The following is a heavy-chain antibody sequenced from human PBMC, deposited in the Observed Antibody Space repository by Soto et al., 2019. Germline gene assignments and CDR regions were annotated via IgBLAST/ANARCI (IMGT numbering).Heavy chain of an antibody. J-gene: IGHJ5*01. CDR3: AKGPDGSGYHHNWFDS. V-gene: IGHV3-23*01. Sequence: EVHLLESGGALVQPGGSLTLCCAASGFSFSDYAMSWIRQAPGKGLEWVSSISRTDDSAYYADSVKGRFAISRDRSKNRLSLQMNSLRVEDTAVYYCAKGPDGSGYHHNWFDSWGQGTLITVSS. CDR2: ISRTDDSA. D-gene: IGHD3-22*01. CDR1: GFSFSDYA.